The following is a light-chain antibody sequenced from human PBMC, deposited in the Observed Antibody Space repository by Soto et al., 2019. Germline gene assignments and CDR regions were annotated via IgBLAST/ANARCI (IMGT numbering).Light chain of an antibody. Sequence: ETVMTQSPATLSVSPGERATLSCRASQSVSGNLAWYQQRPGQTPRLLIYGASTRAAGIPARFSGSGSGTELTLTISSLQSEDFAVYYCQQYNNWTITFGGGTQVHIK. CDR2: GAS. V-gene: IGKV3-15*01. CDR1: QSVSGN. J-gene: IGKJ4*01. CDR3: QQYNNWTIT.